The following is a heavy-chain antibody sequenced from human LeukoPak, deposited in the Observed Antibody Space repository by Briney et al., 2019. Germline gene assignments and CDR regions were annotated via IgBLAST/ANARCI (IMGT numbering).Heavy chain of an antibody. Sequence: GGSLRLSCAASGFTFSSYSMNWVRQAPGKGLEWVSSISSSSSYIYYADSEKGRFTISRDNAKNSLYLQMNSLRAEDTAVYYCARELPVQSSHPSDYWGQGTLVTVSS. D-gene: IGHD6-13*01. CDR2: ISSSSSYI. J-gene: IGHJ4*02. V-gene: IGHV3-21*01. CDR1: GFTFSSYS. CDR3: ARELPVQSSHPSDY.